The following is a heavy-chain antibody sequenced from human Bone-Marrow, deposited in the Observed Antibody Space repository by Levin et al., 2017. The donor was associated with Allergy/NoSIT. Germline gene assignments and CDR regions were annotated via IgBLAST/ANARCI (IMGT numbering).Heavy chain of an antibody. CDR3: ARGLGKQLVKRSFDY. CDR2: INHSGST. V-gene: IGHV4-34*01. Sequence: PSQTLSLTCAVYGGSFSGYYWSWIRQPPGKGLEWIGEINHSGSTNYNPSLKSRVTISVDTSKNQFSLKLSSVTAADTAVYYCARGLGKQLVKRSFDYWGQGTLVTVSS. CDR1: GGSFSGYY. D-gene: IGHD6-6*01. J-gene: IGHJ4*02.